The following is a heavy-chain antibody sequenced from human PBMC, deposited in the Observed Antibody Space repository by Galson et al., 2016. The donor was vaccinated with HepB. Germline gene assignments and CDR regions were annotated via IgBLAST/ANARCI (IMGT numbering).Heavy chain of an antibody. CDR3: VTDVRTSTEIVQV. D-gene: IGHD2-15*01. J-gene: IGHJ4*02. CDR2: INAKSNGGTT. CDR1: GFIFSHSG. V-gene: IGHV3-15*01. Sequence: SLRLSCAASGFIFSHSGMTWVRQAPGKGLQWVGQINAKSNGGTTFYAAAVKGRFTISRDDMRENLFLQMNSLKIEDTAIYYCVTDVRTSTEIVQVWGQGTRVTVSS.